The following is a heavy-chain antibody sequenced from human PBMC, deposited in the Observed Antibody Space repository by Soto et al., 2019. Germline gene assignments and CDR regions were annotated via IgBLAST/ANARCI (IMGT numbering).Heavy chain of an antibody. V-gene: IGHV1-18*01. CDR2: ISAYNGNT. CDR3: ATQRFVDYYCMDV. J-gene: IGHJ6*02. D-gene: IGHD2-21*01. CDR1: GYTFSSYG. Sequence: QVQLVQSGAEVKKPGASVKVSCKASGYTFSSYGISWVRQAPGQGLEWMGWISAYNGNTEYSQKVQGRVTMTTDTSTNTAYMELRRLRSDDTAVYYCATQRFVDYYCMDVWGQGSTVTVSS.